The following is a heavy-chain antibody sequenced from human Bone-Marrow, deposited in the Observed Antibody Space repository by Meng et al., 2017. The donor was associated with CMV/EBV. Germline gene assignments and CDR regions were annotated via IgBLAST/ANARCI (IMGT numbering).Heavy chain of an antibody. D-gene: IGHD3-3*01. CDR2: ISGSGGST. CDR3: ARDPGADFHFDY. J-gene: IGHJ4*02. V-gene: IGHV3-23*01. CDR1: GFTFSSYA. Sequence: GSLRLSCAASGFTFSSYAMHWVRQAPGKGLEWVSAISGSGGSTYYADSVKGRFTISRDNAKNSLYLQMNSLRAEDTAVYYCARDPGADFHFDYWGQGTLVTVSS.